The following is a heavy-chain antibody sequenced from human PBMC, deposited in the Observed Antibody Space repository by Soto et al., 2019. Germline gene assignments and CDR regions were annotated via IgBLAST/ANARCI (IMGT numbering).Heavy chain of an antibody. D-gene: IGHD3-22*01. J-gene: IGHJ5*02. CDR3: VKETYYYDVSSYYPLGS. V-gene: IGHV3-43*01. Sequence: SLRLSCAASGFTFDDYNMHWVRQAPGKGLEWVSLISRDGTNTNYAESVKGRFTISRDNSKNSLYLQMNSLRTEDTALYYCVKETYYYDVSSYYPLGSWGQGTLVTVSS. CDR2: ISRDGTNT. CDR1: GFTFDDYN.